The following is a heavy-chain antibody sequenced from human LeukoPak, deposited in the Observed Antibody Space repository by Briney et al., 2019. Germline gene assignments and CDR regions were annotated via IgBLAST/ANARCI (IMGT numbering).Heavy chain of an antibody. V-gene: IGHV4-34*01. J-gene: IGHJ5*02. CDR2: INHSGST. Sequence: SETLSLTCAVYGGSFSGYYWSWIRQPPGKGLEWIGEINHSGSTNYNPSLKSRVTISVDTSKNQFSLKLSSVTAADTAVYYCARDVVPLPLVVVAATNWFDPWGQGTLVTVSS. CDR3: ARDVVPLPLVVVAATNWFDP. D-gene: IGHD2-15*01. CDR1: GGSFSGYY.